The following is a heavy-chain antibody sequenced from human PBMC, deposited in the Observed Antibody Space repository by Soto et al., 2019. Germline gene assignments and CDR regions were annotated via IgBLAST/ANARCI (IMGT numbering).Heavy chain of an antibody. CDR2: IYYSGST. V-gene: IGHV4-30-4*01. J-gene: IGHJ3*02. CDR1: GGSISSGDCY. CDR3: ARESVHDAFDI. Sequence: PSETLCLTCTVSGGSISSGDCYWSWIRQPPGKGLEWIGYIYYSGSTYYNPSLKSRVTISVDTSKNQFSLKLSSVTAADTAVYYCARESVHDAFDIWGQGTMVTVSS.